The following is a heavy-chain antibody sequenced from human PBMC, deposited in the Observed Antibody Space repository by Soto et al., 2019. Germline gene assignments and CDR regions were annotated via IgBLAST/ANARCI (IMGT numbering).Heavy chain of an antibody. J-gene: IGHJ4*02. V-gene: IGHV3-21*01. CDR1: GFTFSSYS. CDR2: ISSSSSYI. D-gene: IGHD5-12*01. CDR3: ARDRVATNYFDY. Sequence: GGSLRLSCAASGFTFSSYSMNWVRQAPGKGLEWVSSISSSSSYIYYADSVKGRFTISRDNAKNSLYLQMNSLRAEDTAVYYCARDRVATNYFDYWGQGTLVTVSS.